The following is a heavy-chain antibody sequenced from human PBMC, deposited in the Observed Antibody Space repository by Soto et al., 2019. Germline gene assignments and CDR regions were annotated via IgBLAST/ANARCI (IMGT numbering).Heavy chain of an antibody. D-gene: IGHD2-2*03. V-gene: IGHV4-59*01. Sequence: SETLSLTCTVSDGSISSYYWSWIRQPPGKGLEWIGYIYYSGSTNYNPSLKSRVTISVDTSKNQFSLKLSSVTAADTAVYYCARLDGWFDPWGQGTLVTVSS. J-gene: IGHJ5*02. CDR2: IYYSGST. CDR1: DGSISSYY. CDR3: ARLDGWFDP.